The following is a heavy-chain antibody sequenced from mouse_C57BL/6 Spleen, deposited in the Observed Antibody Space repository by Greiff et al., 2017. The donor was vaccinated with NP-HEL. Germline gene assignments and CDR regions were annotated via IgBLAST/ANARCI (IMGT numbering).Heavy chain of an antibody. J-gene: IGHJ4*01. Sequence: ESGPGLVKPSQSLSLTCSVTGYSITSGYYWNWIRQFPGNKLEWMGYISYDGSNNYNPSLKNRISITRDTSKNQFFLKLNSVTTEDTATYYCARYYYGRNYAMDYWGQGTSVTVSS. CDR2: ISYDGSN. V-gene: IGHV3-6*01. D-gene: IGHD1-1*01. CDR1: GYSITSGYY. CDR3: ARYYYGRNYAMDY.